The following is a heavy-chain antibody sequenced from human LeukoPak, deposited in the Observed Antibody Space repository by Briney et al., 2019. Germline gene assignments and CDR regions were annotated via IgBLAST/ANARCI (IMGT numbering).Heavy chain of an antibody. J-gene: IGHJ4*02. V-gene: IGHV3-7*01. CDR2: INLDGSEK. CDR1: GFTFSSYW. Sequence: SGGSLRLSCAASGFTFSSYWMSWVRQAPGEGLEWVADINLDGSEKYYVDSVKGRFTISRDNAKNSLNLHMNSLRAEDTAVYYCAREGTRGLFDSWGQGTLVTVSS. D-gene: IGHD1/OR15-1a*01. CDR3: AREGTRGLFDS.